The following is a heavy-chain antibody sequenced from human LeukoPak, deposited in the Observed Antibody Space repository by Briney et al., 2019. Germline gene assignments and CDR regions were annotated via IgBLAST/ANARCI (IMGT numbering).Heavy chain of an antibody. V-gene: IGHV3-33*01. CDR3: ARAIRRRIVVVPAATAHYYYGMDV. CDR2: IWYDGSNK. CDR1: GFTFSSYG. J-gene: IGHJ6*02. Sequence: PGGSLRLSCAASGFTFSSYGMHWVRQAPGKGLEWVAVIWYDGSNKYYADSVKGRFTISRDNSKNTLYLQMNSLRAEDTAVYCCARAIRRRIVVVPAATAHYYYGMDVWGQGTTVTVSS. D-gene: IGHD2-2*01.